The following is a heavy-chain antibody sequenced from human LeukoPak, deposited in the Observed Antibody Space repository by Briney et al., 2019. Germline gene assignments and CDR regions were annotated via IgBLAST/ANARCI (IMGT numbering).Heavy chain of an antibody. CDR1: GGSFSGYY. D-gene: IGHD2-21*01. CDR3: AREVASLDY. J-gene: IGHJ4*02. Sequence: SETLSLTCAVYGGSFSGYYWSWIRQPAGKGLEWIGLIYASGSTNYNPSLKSRVTMAVDTSKNQFSLKLSSVTAADTAVYYCAREVASLDYWGQGTLVTVSS. CDR2: IYASGST. V-gene: IGHV4-4*07.